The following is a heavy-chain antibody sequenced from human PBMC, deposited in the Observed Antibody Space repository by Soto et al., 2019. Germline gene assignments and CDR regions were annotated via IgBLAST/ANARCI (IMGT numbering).Heavy chain of an antibody. CDR1: CGYLISSNYH. V-gene: IGHV4-31*03. CDR2: IYYSGST. J-gene: IGHJ4*02. D-gene: IGHD2-15*01. CDR3: ARERMVVAATAGGLDY. Sequence: SQTMSLTFTVSCGYLISSNYHRGRVRQPPGKGLEWIGYIYYSGSTYYNPSLKSRVTISVDTSKNQFSLKLSSVTAADTAVYYCARERMVVAATAGGLDYWGQGTLVTVSS.